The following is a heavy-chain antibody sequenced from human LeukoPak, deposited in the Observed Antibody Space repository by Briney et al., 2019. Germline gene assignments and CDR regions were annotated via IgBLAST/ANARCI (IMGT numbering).Heavy chain of an antibody. V-gene: IGHV1-2*02. CDR1: GYTFTGYY. Sequence: ASVKVSCKASGYTFTGYYMHWVRQAPGQGLEWMGWINPNSGGTSYAQKFQGRVTMTRDTSISTAYMELSRLRSDDTAVYYCARDQTGYDFWSGYYKYYFDYWGQGTLVTVSS. CDR3: ARDQTGYDFWSGYYKYYFDY. D-gene: IGHD3-3*01. CDR2: INPNSGGT. J-gene: IGHJ4*02.